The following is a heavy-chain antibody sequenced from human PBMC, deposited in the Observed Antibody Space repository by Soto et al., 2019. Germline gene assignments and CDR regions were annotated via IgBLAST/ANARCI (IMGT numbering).Heavy chain of an antibody. Sequence: PSETLSLTCTVSGVSINNYYWTWIRQPPGKRLERIGAIYYTGSTTYNPSLRSRVTFSVDTSKDQFSLSLTSVTAADTAVYFCAKVVSCCYLDYPG. CDR1: GVSINNYY. CDR3: AKVVSCCYLDY. J-gene: IGHJ4*03. CDR2: IYYTGST. V-gene: IGHV4-59*01. D-gene: IGHD2-21*01.